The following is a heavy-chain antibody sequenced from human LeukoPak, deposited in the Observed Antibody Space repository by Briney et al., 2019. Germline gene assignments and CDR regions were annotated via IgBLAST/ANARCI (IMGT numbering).Heavy chain of an antibody. V-gene: IGHV3-21*01. CDR1: GFTFSSYS. CDR2: ISSSSSYI. D-gene: IGHD3-22*01. J-gene: IGHJ3*02. Sequence: SGGSLRLSCAASGFTFSSYSMNWVRQAPGKGLEWVSSISSSSSYIYYADSVKGRFTISRDNAKNSLYLQMNSLRAEDTAVYYCARTSYYYDSSGHIDAFDIWGQGTMVTVSS. CDR3: ARTSYYYDSSGHIDAFDI.